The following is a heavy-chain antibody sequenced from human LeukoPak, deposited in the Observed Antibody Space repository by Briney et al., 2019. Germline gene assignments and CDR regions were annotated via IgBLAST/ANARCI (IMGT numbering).Heavy chain of an antibody. Sequence: SVKVSCKASGGTFSSYAISWVRQAPGQGLEWRGGIIPIFGTANYAQKFQGRVTITTDESTSTAYMELSSLRSEDTAVYYCARGPSVVTAPFDYWGQGTLVTVSS. V-gene: IGHV1-69*05. D-gene: IGHD2-21*02. CDR3: ARGPSVVTAPFDY. CDR1: GGTFSSYA. CDR2: IIPIFGTA. J-gene: IGHJ4*02.